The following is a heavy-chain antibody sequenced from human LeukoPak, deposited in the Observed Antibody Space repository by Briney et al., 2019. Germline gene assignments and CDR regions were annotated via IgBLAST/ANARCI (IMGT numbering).Heavy chain of an antibody. Sequence: GGSLRLSCAASGFTFSKYWMTWVRQAPGKGLDWVASIKQDGSKIFYVDSVKGRFTIPRDNAKNSLDMQMNSLRAEDTAVYYCVRVFCYGAEDDQLFDPWGQGTLVTVSS. V-gene: IGHV3-7*04. CDR1: GFTFSKYW. CDR3: VRVFCYGAEDDQLFDP. D-gene: IGHD4-17*01. CDR2: IKQDGSKI. J-gene: IGHJ5*02.